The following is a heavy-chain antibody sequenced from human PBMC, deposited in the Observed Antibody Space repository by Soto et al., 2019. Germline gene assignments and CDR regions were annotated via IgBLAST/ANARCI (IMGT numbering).Heavy chain of an antibody. CDR2: ISSSSSYI. CDR1: GFTFSSYS. Sequence: GGSLRLSCAASGFTFSSYSMNWVRQAPGKGLEWVSSISSSSSYIYYADSVKGRFTISRDNAKNSLYLQMNSLRAEDTAVYYCARDGTILGVVIIPGYYYYGMDVWGQGTTVTVSS. D-gene: IGHD3-3*01. CDR3: ARDGTILGVVIIPGYYYYGMDV. V-gene: IGHV3-21*01. J-gene: IGHJ6*02.